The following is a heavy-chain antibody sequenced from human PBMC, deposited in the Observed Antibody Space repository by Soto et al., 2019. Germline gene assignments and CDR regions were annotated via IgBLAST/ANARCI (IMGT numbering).Heavy chain of an antibody. J-gene: IGHJ2*01. Sequence: QVQLVESGGGVVQPGRSPRLSCAASGFTFSSYGMHWVRQAPGKGLEWVAVLWYDGSNKYYADSVKGRFTISRDNSKNTLYLQMNSLRAEDTAVYYRARDPEAVVTRWYFDLWGRGTLVTVSS. V-gene: IGHV3-33*01. CDR2: LWYDGSNK. CDR3: ARDPEAVVTRWYFDL. D-gene: IGHD2-21*02. CDR1: GFTFSSYG.